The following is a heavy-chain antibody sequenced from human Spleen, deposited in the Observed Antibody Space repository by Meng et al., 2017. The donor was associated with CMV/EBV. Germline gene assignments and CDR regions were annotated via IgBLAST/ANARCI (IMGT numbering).Heavy chain of an antibody. V-gene: IGHV5-51*01. CDR2: IYPDDSDT. Sequence: GESLKISCKGSGYNFATYWIAWVRQMPGKGLEWMGIIYPDDSDTRYSPSFQGQVVISADKSTNTAYLQWNSLKASDTAMYYCARQNMVGATLPAFDIWGQGTMVTVSS. D-gene: IGHD1-26*01. CDR1: GYNFATYW. J-gene: IGHJ3*02. CDR3: ARQNMVGATLPAFDI.